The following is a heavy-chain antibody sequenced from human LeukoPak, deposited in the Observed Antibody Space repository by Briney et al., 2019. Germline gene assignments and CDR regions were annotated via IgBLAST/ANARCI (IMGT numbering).Heavy chain of an antibody. CDR1: GFTFSSYS. D-gene: IGHD7-27*01. CDR3: ARLTGDKLYYFDY. CDR2: ISSSSSYI. V-gene: IGHV3-21*01. J-gene: IGHJ4*02. Sequence: PGGSLRLSCAASGFTFSSYSMNWVRQAPGKGLEWVSSISSSSSYIYYADSVKGRFTISRDNAKNSLYLQMNSLRAEDTAVYYCARLTGDKLYYFDYWGQGTLVTVSS.